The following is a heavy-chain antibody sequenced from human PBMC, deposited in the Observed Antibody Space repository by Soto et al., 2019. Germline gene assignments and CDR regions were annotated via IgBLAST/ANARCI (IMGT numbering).Heavy chain of an antibody. D-gene: IGHD1-26*01. J-gene: IGHJ6*02. V-gene: IGHV1-69*01. CDR3: ARDLSGGSAPFYGMYV. CDR2: IIPIFGTA. Sequence: QVQLVQSGAEVKKPGSSVKVSCKASGGTFSSYAISWVRQAPGQGLEWMGGIIPIFGTANYAQKFQGRVTITADESTSTAYMDLSSLRSEDTAVYYCARDLSGGSAPFYGMYVWGQGTTVTVSS. CDR1: GGTFSSYA.